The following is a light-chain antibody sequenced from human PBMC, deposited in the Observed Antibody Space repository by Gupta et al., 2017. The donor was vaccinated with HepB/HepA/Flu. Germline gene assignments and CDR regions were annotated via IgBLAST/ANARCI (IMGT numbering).Light chain of an antibody. CDR3: QQDGSSPWFT. CDR1: QSVSSTF. J-gene: IGKJ3*01. Sequence: EIVLTQSPGTLSLSPGDRATLSCRASQSVSSTFLAWYQQKPGQAPRLLIYGASSRATGIPDRFSGSGSGTDFTLTISRREPEDFAVYYCQQDGSSPWFTFGPGTKVDIK. V-gene: IGKV3-20*01. CDR2: GAS.